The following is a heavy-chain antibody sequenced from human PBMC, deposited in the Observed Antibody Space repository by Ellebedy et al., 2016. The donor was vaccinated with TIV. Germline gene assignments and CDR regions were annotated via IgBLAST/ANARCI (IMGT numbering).Heavy chain of an antibody. J-gene: IGHJ6*02. V-gene: IGHV4-38-2*02. D-gene: IGHD6-19*01. CDR2: IYHSGST. Sequence: SETLSLTCTVSGYSISSGYYWGWIRQPPGKGLEWIGTIYHSGSTYYNPSLKSRVTISVDTSKNQFSLRLSSVTAADTAVYYCARVGLAVALYGMDVWGQGTTVTVSS. CDR1: GYSISSGYY. CDR3: ARVGLAVALYGMDV.